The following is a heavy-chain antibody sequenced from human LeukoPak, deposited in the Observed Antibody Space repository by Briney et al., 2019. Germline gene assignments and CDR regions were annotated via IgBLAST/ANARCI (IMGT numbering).Heavy chain of an antibody. CDR3: ARKGGGQLVNTRRWFDP. Sequence: GGSLRLSCAASGFTFNSYWMSWVRQAPGKGLEWVANIKQDGSEKYYVDSVKGRFTISRDNAKNSLYLQMNSLRAEDTAVYYCARKGGGQLVNTRRWFDPWGQGTLVTVSS. CDR1: GFTFNSYW. J-gene: IGHJ5*02. V-gene: IGHV3-7*01. D-gene: IGHD6-13*01. CDR2: IKQDGSEK.